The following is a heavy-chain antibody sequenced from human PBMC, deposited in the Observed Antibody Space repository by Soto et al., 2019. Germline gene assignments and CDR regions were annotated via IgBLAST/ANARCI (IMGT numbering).Heavy chain of an antibody. CDR1: GGSISSGGYY. D-gene: IGHD7-27*01. Sequence: TLSLTCTVSGGSISSGGYYCSWIRQHPGKGLEWIGYIYYSGSAYYNPSLKSRVTIPVDTSKNQFSLKLSSVTAADTAVYYCARDLLGQGNWFARCGQGTRVIVPS. J-gene: IGHJ5*02. V-gene: IGHV4-31*03. CDR3: ARDLLGQGNWFAR. CDR2: IYYSGSA.